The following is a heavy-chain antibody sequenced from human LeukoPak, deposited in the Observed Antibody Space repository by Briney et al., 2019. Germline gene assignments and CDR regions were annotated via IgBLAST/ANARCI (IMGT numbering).Heavy chain of an antibody. V-gene: IGHV3-15*01. CDR3: AKDRSGVHELYYFDY. CDR2: IKSKTDGGTT. J-gene: IGHJ4*02. CDR1: GFTFSNAW. Sequence: GGSLRLSCAASGFTFSNAWMSWVRQAPGKGLEWVGRIKSKTDGGTTDYAAPVKGRFTISRDDSKNTLYLQMNSLKTEDTAVYYCAKDRSGVHELYYFDYWGQGTLVTVSS. D-gene: IGHD2-8*01.